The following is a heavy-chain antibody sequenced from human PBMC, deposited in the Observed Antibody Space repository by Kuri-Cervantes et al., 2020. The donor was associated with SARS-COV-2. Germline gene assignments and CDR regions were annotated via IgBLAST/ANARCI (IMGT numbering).Heavy chain of an antibody. Sequence: SVKVSCKASGGTFSSYAISWVRQAPGQGLEWMGGIIPIFGTANYAQKFQGRVTITADESTSTAYMELSSLRSEDTAVYYCARSGWGPYSNFNYYYMDVWGKGTTVTVSS. CDR3: ARSGWGPYSNFNYYYMDV. J-gene: IGHJ6*03. D-gene: IGHD4-11*01. CDR1: GGTFSSYA. V-gene: IGHV1-69*13. CDR2: IIPIFGTA.